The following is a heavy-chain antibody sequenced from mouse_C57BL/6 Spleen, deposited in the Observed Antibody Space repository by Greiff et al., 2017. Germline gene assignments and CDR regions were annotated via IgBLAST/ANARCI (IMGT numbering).Heavy chain of an antibody. CDR3: AREGITTVVARGDY. J-gene: IGHJ2*01. CDR2: IYPGSGST. D-gene: IGHD1-1*01. V-gene: IGHV1-55*01. CDR1: GYTFTSYW. Sequence: QVQLQQPGAELVKPGASVKMSCKASGYTFTSYWITWVKQRPGQGLEWIGDIYPGSGSTNYNEKFKSKATLTVDTSSSTAYMQLSSLTSEDSAVDYCAREGITTVVARGDYWGQGTTLTVSS.